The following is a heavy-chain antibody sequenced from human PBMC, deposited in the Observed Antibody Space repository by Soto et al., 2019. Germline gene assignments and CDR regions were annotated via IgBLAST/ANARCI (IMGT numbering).Heavy chain of an antibody. V-gene: IGHV4-30-2*01. D-gene: IGHD3-22*01. CDR2: IYHSGST. CDR1: GGSISSGGYV. Sequence: ASETLSLSCTVSGGSISSGGYVWSWIRQPPGKGLEWIGYIYHSGSTYYNPSLKSRVTISVDRSKNQFSLKLSSVTAADTAVYCCARGPPNSIWGQGTLVTVSS. J-gene: IGHJ4*02. CDR3: ARGPPNSI.